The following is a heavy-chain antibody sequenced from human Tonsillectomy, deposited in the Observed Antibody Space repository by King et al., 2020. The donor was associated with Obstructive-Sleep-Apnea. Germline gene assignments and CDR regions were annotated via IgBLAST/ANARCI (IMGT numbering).Heavy chain of an antibody. CDR1: GFTFDEHT. CDR3: AKDSDNTIDY. Sequence: VQLVESGGVVVQPGESLRLSCAASGFTFDEHTLHWVRQAPGKGLEWVSFINWHGGDTYYADSVKGRFTISRDNSKNSLYLQMNSLRTEDTALYYCAKDSDNTIDYWGQGTLVTVSS. CDR2: INWHGGDT. V-gene: IGHV3-43*01. J-gene: IGHJ4*02. D-gene: IGHD1-14*01.